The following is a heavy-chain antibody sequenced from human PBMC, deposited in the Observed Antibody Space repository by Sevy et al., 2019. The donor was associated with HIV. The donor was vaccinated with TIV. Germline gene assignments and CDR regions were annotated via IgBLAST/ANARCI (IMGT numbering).Heavy chain of an antibody. CDR2: LKRKRLGGSL. Sequence: GGSLRLSCTTSGFTFGDFAMNWVRQAPGKGLEWVAFLKRKRLGGSLNHAASVKGRFTISRDYSKGIDYLQMNDLTNDTTRFYYGTGWKGAKCLFDYWGQGTLVTVSS. D-gene: IGHD3-10*01. J-gene: IGHJ4*02. V-gene: IGHV3-49*04. CDR3: TGWKGAKCLFDY. CDR1: GFTFGDFA.